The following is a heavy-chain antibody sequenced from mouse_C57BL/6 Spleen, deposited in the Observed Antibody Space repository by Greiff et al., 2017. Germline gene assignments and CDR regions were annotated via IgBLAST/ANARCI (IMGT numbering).Heavy chain of an antibody. CDR1: GFSLTGYG. CDR2: IWSGGST. CDR3: ARNTYVGYFDV. J-gene: IGHJ1*03. Sequence: VQRVESGPGLVQPSQSLSITCTVSGFSLTGYGVHWVRQSPGKGLEWVGVIWSGGSTDYNAAFMSRLSISKDNTKSQVFFKRNSLQADDTAIYYCARNTYVGYFDVWGTGTTVTVSS. D-gene: IGHD2-12*01. V-gene: IGHV2-2*01.